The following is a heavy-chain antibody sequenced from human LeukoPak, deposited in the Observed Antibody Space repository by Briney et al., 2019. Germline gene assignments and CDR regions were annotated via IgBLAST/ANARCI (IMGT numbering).Heavy chain of an antibody. CDR1: GGSISNYY. CDR3: ARDDPSGYDSFDY. CDR2: IYTSGST. J-gene: IGHJ4*02. Sequence: PSETLTLTCTVSGGSISNYYWSWIRQPPGKGLEWIGRIYTSGSTNYNPSLKSRVTMSVDTSKNQFSLKLSSVTAADTAVYYCARDDPSGYDSFDYWGQGTLVTVSS. V-gene: IGHV4-4*07. D-gene: IGHD5-12*01.